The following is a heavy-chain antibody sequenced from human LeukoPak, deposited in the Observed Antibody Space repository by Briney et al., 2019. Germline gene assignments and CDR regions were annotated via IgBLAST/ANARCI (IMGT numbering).Heavy chain of an antibody. CDR2: INPNSGGT. CDR1: GYTFTGYY. V-gene: IGHV1-2*02. D-gene: IGHD3-22*01. CDR3: ALEDRFSSAFDP. Sequence: ASVKVSCKASGYTFTGYYMHWVRQAPGQGLEWMGWINPNSGGTNYAQKFQGRVTMTWDTSISTAYMELSRLRSDDTAVYYCALEDRFSSAFDPWGQGTLVTVSS. J-gene: IGHJ5*02.